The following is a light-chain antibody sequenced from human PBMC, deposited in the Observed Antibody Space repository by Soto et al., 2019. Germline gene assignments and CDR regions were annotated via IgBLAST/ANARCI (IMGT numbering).Light chain of an antibody. CDR1: PSVSNS. CDR3: QQRNKWPPVT. V-gene: IGKV3-11*01. CDR2: DAS. J-gene: IGKJ4*01. Sequence: ESVLTQSPATLSLSPGERATLSCRASPSVSNSLAWYQHKPGKAPRLLIYDASNMATGVPTRFSGSGSGTDFTLTISSIEPADFAVYYCQQRNKWPPVTFGGGTRVEIK.